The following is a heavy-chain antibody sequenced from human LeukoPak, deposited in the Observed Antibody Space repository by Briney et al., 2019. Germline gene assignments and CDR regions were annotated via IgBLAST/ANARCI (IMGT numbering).Heavy chain of an antibody. CDR3: ARDYGGNVGGVDY. CDR2: ISGSASHT. V-gene: IGHV3-23*01. D-gene: IGHD4-23*01. J-gene: IGHJ4*02. CDR1: GFTFSDYA. Sequence: GGSLRLSCAASGFTFSDYAMSWVRQAPGKGLEWVSVISGSASHTYYADSVKGRFTISRDNSKNTLYLQMSSLRAEDTAVYYCARDYGGNVGGVDYWGQGTLVTVSS.